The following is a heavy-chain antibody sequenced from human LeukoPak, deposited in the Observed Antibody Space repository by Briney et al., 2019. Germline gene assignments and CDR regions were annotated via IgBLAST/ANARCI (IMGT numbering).Heavy chain of an antibody. Sequence: SETLSLTCTVSGGSISSYYWSWIRQPPGKGLEWIGYIHYSGSTHYNPSLKSRVTMSVDTSKNQFSLKLSSVTAADTALYYCARDYGTSFFDYWGQGTLVTVSS. J-gene: IGHJ4*02. CDR2: IHYSGST. V-gene: IGHV4-59*12. CDR3: ARDYGTSFFDY. CDR1: GGSISSYY. D-gene: IGHD4-17*01.